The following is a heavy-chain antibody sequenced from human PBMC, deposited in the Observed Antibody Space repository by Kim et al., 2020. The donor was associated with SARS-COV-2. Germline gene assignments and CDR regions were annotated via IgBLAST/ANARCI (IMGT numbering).Heavy chain of an antibody. J-gene: IGHJ6*02. V-gene: IGHV3-11*01. D-gene: IGHD6-19*01. CDR3: ARDRNSSGWYYYYYGMDV. Sequence: GGSLRLSCAASGFTFSDYYMSWIRQAPGKGLEWVSYISSSGSTIYYADSVKGRFTISRDNAKNSLYLQMNSLRAEDTAVYYCARDRNSSGWYYYYYGMDVWGQGTTVTVSS. CDR1: GFTFSDYY. CDR2: ISSSGSTI.